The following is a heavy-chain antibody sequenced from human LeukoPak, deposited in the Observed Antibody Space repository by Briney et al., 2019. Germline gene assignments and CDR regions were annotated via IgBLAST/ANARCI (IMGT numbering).Heavy chain of an antibody. CDR1: GGSISSYY. V-gene: IGHV4-59*08. CDR2: IYYSGST. D-gene: IGHD2-2*01. CDR3: ARSNIVVVPAAPRGWFDP. Sequence: PSETLSLTCTVSGGSISSYYWSWLRQPPGKGLEWIGYIYYSGSTNYNPSLKSRVTISVDTSKNQFSLKLSSVAAADTAVYYCARSNIVVVPAAPRGWFDPWGQGTLVTVSS. J-gene: IGHJ5*02.